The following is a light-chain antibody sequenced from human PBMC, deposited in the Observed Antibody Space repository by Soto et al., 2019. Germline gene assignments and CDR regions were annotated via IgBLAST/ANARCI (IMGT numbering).Light chain of an antibody. J-gene: IGLJ1*01. V-gene: IGLV2-11*01. CDR3: CSSAPESTYV. CDR2: DVT. CDR1: SSDVGGYNY. Sequence: QSALTQPRSVSGSPEQSVTISCTGTSSDVGGYNYVSWYQQHPGKAPKLMIYDVTKRPSGVPDRFSGSKSGNTASLTISGLQTDDEADYFCCSSAPESTYVCGTGTKVTVL.